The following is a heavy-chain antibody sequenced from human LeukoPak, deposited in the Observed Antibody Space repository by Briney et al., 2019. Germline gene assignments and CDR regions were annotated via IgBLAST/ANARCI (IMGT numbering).Heavy chain of an antibody. Sequence: PSETLSHTCTVSGGSISSYYWSWIRQPPGKGLEWIGYIYCSGSTNYNPSLKSRVTISVDTSKNQFSLKLSSVTAADTAVYYCARDRGRWLLNWFDPWGQGTLVTVSS. CDR2: IYCSGST. D-gene: IGHD2-15*01. CDR1: GGSISSYY. J-gene: IGHJ5*02. CDR3: ARDRGRWLLNWFDP. V-gene: IGHV4-59*01.